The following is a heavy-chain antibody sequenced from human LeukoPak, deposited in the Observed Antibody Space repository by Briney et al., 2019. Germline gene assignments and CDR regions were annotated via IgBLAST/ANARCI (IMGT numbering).Heavy chain of an antibody. CDR3: ARTKQVNSYYFCMDV. Sequence: SETLSLTCAVYGGSFSGYYWSWIRQPPGKGLEWIGEINHSGSTNYNPSLKSRVTISVDTSKNQFSLKLSSVTAADTAVYYCARTKQVNSYYFCMDVWGKGTTVTVSS. CDR1: GGSFSGYY. J-gene: IGHJ6*03. V-gene: IGHV4-34*01. CDR2: INHSGST. D-gene: IGHD2-8*01.